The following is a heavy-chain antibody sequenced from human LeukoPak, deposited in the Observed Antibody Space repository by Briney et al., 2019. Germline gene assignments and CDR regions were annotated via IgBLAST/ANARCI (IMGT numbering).Heavy chain of an antibody. V-gene: IGHV1-8*03. CDR3: ARGGFGYKSNRVTRGYYYYYMDV. J-gene: IGHJ6*03. D-gene: IGHD1-1*01. CDR2: MNPDSGNT. Sequence: ASVKVSCKASGYAFTSYDINWVRQATGQGLEWMGWMNPDSGNTGYAQKFQGRVTITRNTSISTAYMELSSLRSEDTAVYYCARGGFGYKSNRVTRGYYYYYMDVWGKGTTVTVSS. CDR1: GYAFTSYD.